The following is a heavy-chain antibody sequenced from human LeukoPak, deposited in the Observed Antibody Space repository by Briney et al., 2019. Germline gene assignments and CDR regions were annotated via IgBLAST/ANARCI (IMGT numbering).Heavy chain of an antibody. D-gene: IGHD3-22*01. CDR1: GGSISSYY. CDR3: ARVGRVTMIVVVKPNWYFDL. Sequence: SETLSLTCTVSGGSISSYYWGWIRQPPGKGLEWIGYIYYSGSTNYNPSLKSRVTISVDTSKNQFSLKLSSVTAADTAVYYCARVGRVTMIVVVKPNWYFDLWGRGTLVTVSS. CDR2: IYYSGST. V-gene: IGHV4-59*01. J-gene: IGHJ2*01.